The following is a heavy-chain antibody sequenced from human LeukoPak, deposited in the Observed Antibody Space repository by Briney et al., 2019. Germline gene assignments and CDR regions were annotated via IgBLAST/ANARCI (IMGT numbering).Heavy chain of an antibody. CDR2: IYPNSGGT. CDR3: ARVVRGVIGRYFDY. D-gene: IGHD3-10*01. V-gene: IGHV1-2*02. CDR1: GYTFTGYY. J-gene: IGHJ4*02. Sequence: ASVKVSCKASGYTFTGYYMHWVRQAPGQGLEWMGWIYPNSGGTNYAQNFQGRVTMTRDTSISTAYMELSRLRSDDTAVYYCARVVRGVIGRYFDYWGQGTLVTVSS.